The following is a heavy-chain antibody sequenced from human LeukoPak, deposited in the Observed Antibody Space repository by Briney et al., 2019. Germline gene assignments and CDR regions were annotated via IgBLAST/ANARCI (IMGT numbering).Heavy chain of an antibody. V-gene: IGHV1-2*02. CDR2: INPNSGGT. D-gene: IGHD2-2*01. J-gene: IGHJ4*01. Sequence: GASVKVSCKASGYTFTGYYMHWVRQAPGQGLEWMGWINPNSGGTNYAQKFQGRVTMTRDTSISTAYMELSRLRSDDTAVYYCARDGGVVVPAAPNYWGQEPWSPSPQ. CDR3: ARDGGVVVPAAPNY. CDR1: GYTFTGYY.